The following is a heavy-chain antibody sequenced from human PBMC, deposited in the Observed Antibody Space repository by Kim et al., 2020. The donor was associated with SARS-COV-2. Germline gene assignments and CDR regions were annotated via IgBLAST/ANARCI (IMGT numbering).Heavy chain of an antibody. V-gene: IGHV3-33*06. J-gene: IGHJ6*02. D-gene: IGHD3-10*01. CDR3: AKGDYYGSGSYYYGMDV. Sequence: SGKGRFTISGDTAKNTLYLKMNSLRAEDTAVYYCAKGDYYGSGSYYYGMDVWGQGTTVTVSS.